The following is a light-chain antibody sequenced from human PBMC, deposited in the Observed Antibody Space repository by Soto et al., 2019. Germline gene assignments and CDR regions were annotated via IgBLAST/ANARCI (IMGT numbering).Light chain of an antibody. V-gene: IGKV1-5*03. CDR2: KAS. CDR1: QTISSW. CDR3: QHYNSYSEP. J-gene: IGKJ1*01. Sequence: DIQMTQSPSTLSGSVGDRVTITCRASQTISSWLAWYQQKPGKAPKLLIYKASTLKSGVPSRFSGSGSGTEFTLTISSLQPDDFATYYCQHYNSYSEPVGQGTSVDIX.